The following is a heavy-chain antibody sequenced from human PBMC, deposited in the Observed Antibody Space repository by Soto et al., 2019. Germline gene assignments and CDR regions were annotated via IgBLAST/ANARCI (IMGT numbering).Heavy chain of an antibody. CDR3: ATVYKSDLTSPLLVHFDH. D-gene: IGHD1-1*01. V-gene: IGHV3-15*01. Sequence: EVQLLESGGGLVKSGGSLRLSCSASGFTFSDAWMNWVRQAPGKGLEWVGRIKSRTDGGTTAYAAPVRGRFTISRDDSKNTLFLQMNSLKIEDTAVYFCATVYKSDLTSPLLVHFDHWGQGTLVAVSS. CDR1: GFTFSDAW. CDR2: IKSRTDGGTT. J-gene: IGHJ4*02.